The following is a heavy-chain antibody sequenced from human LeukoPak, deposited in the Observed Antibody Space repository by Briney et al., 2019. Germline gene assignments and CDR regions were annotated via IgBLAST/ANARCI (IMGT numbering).Heavy chain of an antibody. D-gene: IGHD6-6*01. CDR1: GFTFSSYS. Sequence: GGSLRLSCAASGFTFSSYSMNWVRQAPGKGLEWVSSISTSSIYIYYADSVKGRFTISRDNAKNSLYLQMNSLRAEDTAVYYCARVKVAARSRSYSWFDPWGQGTLVTVSS. CDR3: ARVKVAARSRSYSWFDP. V-gene: IGHV3-21*04. CDR2: ISTSSIYI. J-gene: IGHJ5*02.